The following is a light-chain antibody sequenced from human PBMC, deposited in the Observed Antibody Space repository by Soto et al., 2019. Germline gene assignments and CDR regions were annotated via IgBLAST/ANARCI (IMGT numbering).Light chain of an antibody. V-gene: IGLV2-14*01. CDR1: SSDVGYYNY. CDR3: ASYTSSGTDV. J-gene: IGLJ1*01. Sequence: QSALTQPASVSGSPGQSITISCTGSSSDVGYYNYVSWYQHHPGKAPKLLIFEISRRPSWTSSRFSGSRSGYTASLTISGLQAEDEAGYYCASYTSSGTDVFGPGTKVTVL. CDR2: EIS.